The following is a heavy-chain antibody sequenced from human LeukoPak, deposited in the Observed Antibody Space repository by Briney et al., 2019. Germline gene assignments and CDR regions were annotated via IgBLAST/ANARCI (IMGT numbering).Heavy chain of an antibody. J-gene: IGHJ6*03. Sequence: SETLSLTCTVSGDSISSSSYYWGWIRQPPGKGLEWIATISYTGSTYYNSSLKSRVTISVHTSENQFPLKVRSVTAADTAVYYFAREATGSYCYYHMDVWGKGTTVTVSS. D-gene: IGHD3-10*01. CDR3: AREATGSYCYYHMDV. CDR2: ISYTGST. V-gene: IGHV4-39*06. CDR1: GDSISSSSYY.